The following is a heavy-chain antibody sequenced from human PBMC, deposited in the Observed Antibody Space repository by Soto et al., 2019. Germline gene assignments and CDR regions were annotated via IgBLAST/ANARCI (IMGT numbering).Heavy chain of an antibody. CDR2: INPNSGGT. CDR1: GYTFTGYY. CDR3: ARERMNCSSTSCYTEDWGYYYYGMDV. V-gene: IGHV1-2*04. D-gene: IGHD2-2*02. J-gene: IGHJ6*02. Sequence: ASVKVSCKASGYTFTGYYMHWVRQAPGQGLEWMGWINPNSGGTNYAQKFQGWVTMTRDTSISTAYMELSRLRSDDTAVYYCARERMNCSSTSCYTEDWGYYYYGMDVWGQGATVTVSS.